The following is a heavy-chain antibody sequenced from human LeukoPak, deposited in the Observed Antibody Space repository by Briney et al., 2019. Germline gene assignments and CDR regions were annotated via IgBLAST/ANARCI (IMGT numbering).Heavy chain of an antibody. V-gene: IGHV3-23*01. J-gene: IGHJ4*02. CDR2: VSSSGDNT. Sequence: GGSLRLSCAASGFTFTSYDMNWVRQAPGKGLEWVSGVSSSGDNTHYADSVKGRFTISRDNSRNTLYLQMNGLRAEDTAVYYCANGHFGSGSYPILDYWGQGTLVTVSS. D-gene: IGHD3-10*01. CDR3: ANGHFGSGSYPILDY. CDR1: GFTFTSYD.